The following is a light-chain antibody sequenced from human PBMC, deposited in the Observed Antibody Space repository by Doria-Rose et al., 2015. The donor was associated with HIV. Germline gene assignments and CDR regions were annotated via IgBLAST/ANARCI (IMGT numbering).Light chain of an antibody. CDR1: QSFSSTY. V-gene: IGKV3-20*01. CDR3: HQYGTSWT. CDR2: DGS. J-gene: IGKJ1*01. Sequence: EIVMTQSPGTLSLSPGERANLSCRASQSFSSTYLAWYQQQPGQAPSPLIYDGSTRTTGIPDRFSASGSGTDFTLTINRLEPEDFALYYCHQYGTSWTFGQGTKVEI.